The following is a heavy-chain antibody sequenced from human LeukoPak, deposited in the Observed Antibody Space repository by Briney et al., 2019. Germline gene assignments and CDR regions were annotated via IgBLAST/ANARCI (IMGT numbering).Heavy chain of an antibody. D-gene: IGHD3-22*01. Sequence: SETLSLTCTVSGGSIGSYYWSWIRQPAGKGLEWIGRIYTSGSTNYNPSLKSRVTMSVDTSKNQFSLKLSSVTAADTAVYYCARDLGNYDSSGYYISNWFDPWGQGTLVTVSS. CDR2: IYTSGST. J-gene: IGHJ5*02. CDR1: GGSIGSYY. V-gene: IGHV4-4*07. CDR3: ARDLGNYDSSGYYISNWFDP.